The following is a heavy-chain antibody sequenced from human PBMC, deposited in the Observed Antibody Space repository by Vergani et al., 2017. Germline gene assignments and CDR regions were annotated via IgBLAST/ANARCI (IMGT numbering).Heavy chain of an antibody. J-gene: IGHJ4*02. CDR1: GDSISRGSYY. CDR3: ARGLVGAVAIPPVDS. CDR2: ISTRGRT. Sequence: QVQLQESGPRLVKPSQTLTLTCTVSGDSISRGSYYCTWIRQPAGKGLELIGHISTRGRTKYSPSLTGRATVSVETSKIQFSLRLISATAADTALYFCARGLVGAVAIPPVDSWGQGIRVTVSS. V-gene: IGHV4-61*02. D-gene: IGHD3-9*01.